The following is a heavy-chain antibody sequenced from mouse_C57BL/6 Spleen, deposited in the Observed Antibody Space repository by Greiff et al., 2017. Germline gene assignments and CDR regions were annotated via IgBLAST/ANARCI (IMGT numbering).Heavy chain of an antibody. CDR2: ISSGSSTI. Sequence: EVMLVESGGGLVKPGGSLKLSCAASGFTFSDYGMHWVRQAPEQGLEWVAYISSGSSTIYYADTVKGRFTISRDNAKNTLFLQMTSLRSEDTAMYYCAREMRDYHWYFEVWGTGTTVTVSS. V-gene: IGHV5-17*01. CDR3: AREMRDYHWYFEV. D-gene: IGHD2-4*01. CDR1: GFTFSDYG. J-gene: IGHJ1*03.